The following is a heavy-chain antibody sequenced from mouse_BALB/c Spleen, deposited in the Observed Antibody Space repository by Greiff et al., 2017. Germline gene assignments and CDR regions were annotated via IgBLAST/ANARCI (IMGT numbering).Heavy chain of an antibody. Sequence: EVQRVESGGGLVKPGGSLKLSCAASGFTFSSYAMSWVRQTPEKRLEWVASISSGGSTYYPDSVKGRFTISRDNARNILYLQMSSLRSEDTAMYYCARDGITTGAWFAYWGQGTLVTVSA. CDR3: ARDGITTGAWFAY. CDR2: ISSGGST. V-gene: IGHV5-6-5*01. CDR1: GFTFSSYA. J-gene: IGHJ3*01. D-gene: IGHD2-4*01.